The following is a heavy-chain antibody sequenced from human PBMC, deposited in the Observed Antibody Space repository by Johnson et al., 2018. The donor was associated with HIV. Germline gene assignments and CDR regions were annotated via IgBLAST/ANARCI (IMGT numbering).Heavy chain of an antibody. J-gene: IGHJ3*02. D-gene: IGHD1-26*01. CDR3: ARDGKVGATPRRAFDI. Sequence: QVQLVESGGGVVQPGTSLRLSCAASGFTFSSYGIHWVRQAPGKGLEWVAFIWHDGRDVYYADSVKGRFTVSRDNSKNAVYLQMNSLRAEDTAVYYCARDGKVGATPRRAFDIWGQGTMVTVSS. CDR1: GFTFSSYG. V-gene: IGHV3-33*01. CDR2: IWHDGRDV.